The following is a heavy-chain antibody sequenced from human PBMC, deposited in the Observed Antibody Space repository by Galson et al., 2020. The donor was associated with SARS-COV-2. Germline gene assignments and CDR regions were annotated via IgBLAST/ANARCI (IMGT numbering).Heavy chain of an antibody. V-gene: IGHV1-2*02. Sequence: GSVKVSCKASGYRFTGYYMYWVRQAPGQGLEYMGWINPSTGAASYGQKFQDRVTMTSDMSITTAFLKLSGLRFDDTAIYYCVRGLSGDWPYYYFYGMDVWGQGTTVTVSS. CDR1: GYRFTGYY. CDR2: INPSTGAA. CDR3: VRGLSGDWPYYYFYGMDV. D-gene: IGHD2-21*02. J-gene: IGHJ6*02.